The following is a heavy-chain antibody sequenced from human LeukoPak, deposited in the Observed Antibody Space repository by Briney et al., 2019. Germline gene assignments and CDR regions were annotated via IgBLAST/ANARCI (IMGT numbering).Heavy chain of an antibody. Sequence: ASVKVSCKASGYTFTSYGISWVRQAPGQGLEWMGWIRDYNDNTEYAQKFQGRVTMTIDTSTSTAYMELRSLRSDDTAVYYCARVPLPVGTMDPWGQGTLVTVSS. V-gene: IGHV1-18*01. CDR3: ARVPLPVGTMDP. CDR1: GYTFTSYG. J-gene: IGHJ5*02. CDR2: IRDYNDNT. D-gene: IGHD7-27*01.